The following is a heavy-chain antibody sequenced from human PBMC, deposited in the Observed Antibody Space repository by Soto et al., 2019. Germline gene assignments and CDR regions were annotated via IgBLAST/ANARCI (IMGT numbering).Heavy chain of an antibody. CDR1: RLTFGSYA. V-gene: IGHV3-23*01. CDR2: ISGSGANT. CDR3: AKDARYYWKIDF. J-gene: IGHJ4*02. D-gene: IGHD1-20*01. Sequence: DVHLLESGGGLVQPGGSLRLSCGVSRLTFGSYAMTWVRQAPGKGLEWVSGISGSGANTYYADSVKGRFTISRDNSKNTLYLQMNSLRAEDTAVYYCAKDARYYWKIDFWGQGTLVTVSS.